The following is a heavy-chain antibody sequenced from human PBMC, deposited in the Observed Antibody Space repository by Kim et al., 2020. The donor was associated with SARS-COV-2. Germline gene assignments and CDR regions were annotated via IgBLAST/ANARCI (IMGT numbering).Heavy chain of an antibody. J-gene: IGHJ6*02. D-gene: IGHD5-12*01. CDR3: ARGIVATYYYYYGMDV. Sequence: SVKGRFTISRDNAKNTLYLQMNSLRAEDTAVYYCARGIVATYYYYYGMDVWGQGTTVTVSS. V-gene: IGHV3-74*01.